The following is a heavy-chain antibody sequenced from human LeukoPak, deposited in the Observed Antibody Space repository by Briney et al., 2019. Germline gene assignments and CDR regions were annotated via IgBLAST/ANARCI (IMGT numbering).Heavy chain of an antibody. V-gene: IGHV1-18*01. CDR2: ISAYNGNT. Sequence: ASVKVSCKASGYTFTSYGISWVRQAPGQGLEWMGWISAYNGNTNYAQKLQGRVTITTDESTSTAYMELSSLRSEDTAVYYCARDANYYDSRGPGYMDVWGKGTTVTVSS. D-gene: IGHD3-22*01. CDR1: GYTFTSYG. J-gene: IGHJ6*03. CDR3: ARDANYYDSRGPGYMDV.